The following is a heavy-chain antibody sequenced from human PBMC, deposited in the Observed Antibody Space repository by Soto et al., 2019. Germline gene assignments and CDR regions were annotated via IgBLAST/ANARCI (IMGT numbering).Heavy chain of an antibody. J-gene: IGHJ4*02. CDR2: IDPSVDST. V-gene: IGHV1-46*01. CDR1: GYTLSSYY. Sequence: QVQLVQSGAEVKKPGASVKVSCKASGYTLSSYYIHWVRQAPGQGLEWIGIIDPSVDSTTYSQNFQGSVTMTRDTSTNTVYMELSSLRSEDTAIYYCARRYYFDYWGQGTLVTVSS. CDR3: ARRYYFDY.